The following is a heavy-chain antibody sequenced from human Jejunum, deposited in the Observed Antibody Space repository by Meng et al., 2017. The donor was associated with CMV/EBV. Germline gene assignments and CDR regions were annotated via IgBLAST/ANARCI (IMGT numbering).Heavy chain of an antibody. V-gene: IGHV4-4*07. CDR2: IYTSGST. D-gene: IGHD1-26*01. CDR1: AGPSSGDY. J-gene: IGHJ5*02. Sequence: QVLLPRPAPDLVQSSETLSLACFVSAGPSSGDYWSWIRQPAGKGLEWIGRIYTSGSTHYNPSLKSRLTMSVDLAKNQISLKLSSVTAADTAVYYCARESGSYYWFDPWGQGTLVTVSS. CDR3: ARESGSYYWFDP.